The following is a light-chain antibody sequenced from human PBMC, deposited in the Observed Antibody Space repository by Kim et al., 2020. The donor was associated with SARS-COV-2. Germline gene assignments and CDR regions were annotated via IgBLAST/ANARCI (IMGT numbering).Light chain of an antibody. CDR3: QQYYSYPWT. CDR2: AAS. Sequence: APTGDRVTITCRASQGISSYLAWYQKKPGKAPKLLIYAASTLQSGVPSRFSGSGSGTDFTLTISCLQSEDFATYYCQQYYSYPWTFGQGTKVEIK. CDR1: QGISSY. J-gene: IGKJ1*01. V-gene: IGKV1-8*01.